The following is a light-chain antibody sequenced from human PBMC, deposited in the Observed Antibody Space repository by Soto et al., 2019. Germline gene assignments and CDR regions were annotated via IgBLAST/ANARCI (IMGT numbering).Light chain of an antibody. J-gene: IGKJ4*01. CDR3: QQANSFPLS. V-gene: IGKV1-12*01. CDR2: TGS. Sequence: DLQMTQSPSSVSASVGDRVSITCRASQGISNWLAWYQQKPGRAPKLLIYTGSSLQSGVPSRFSGTGSGTDFTLTISSLPPEDVATYYCQQANSFPLSFGGGTKVEIK. CDR1: QGISNW.